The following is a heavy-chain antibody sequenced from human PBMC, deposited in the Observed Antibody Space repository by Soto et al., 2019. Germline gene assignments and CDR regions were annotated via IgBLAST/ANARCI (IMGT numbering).Heavy chain of an antibody. Sequence: LSLTCTVSGGSISSGGYYWSWIRQHPGKGLEWIGYIYYSGSTYYNPSLKSRVTISVDTSKNQFSLKLSSVTAADTAVYYCAREVREVTIFGVALYGMDVWGQGTTVTVSS. CDR1: GGSISSGGYY. CDR3: AREVREVTIFGVALYGMDV. CDR2: IYYSGST. V-gene: IGHV4-31*03. J-gene: IGHJ6*02. D-gene: IGHD3-3*01.